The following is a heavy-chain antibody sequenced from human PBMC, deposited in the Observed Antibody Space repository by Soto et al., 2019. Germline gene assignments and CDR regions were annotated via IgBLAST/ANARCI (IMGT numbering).Heavy chain of an antibody. CDR1: GDSFSSYW. CDR2: IYPGDSDT. CDR3: AGGGVRGVITRTRDYYGMDV. D-gene: IGHD3-10*01. Sequence: KISEEGSGDSFSSYWSGRVRQIHGKGLEWMGIIYPGDSDTRYSPSFQGQVTISADKSISTAYLQWSSLKASDTAMYYCAGGGVRGVITRTRDYYGMDVWGQGTTVTVSS. V-gene: IGHV5-51*01. J-gene: IGHJ6*02.